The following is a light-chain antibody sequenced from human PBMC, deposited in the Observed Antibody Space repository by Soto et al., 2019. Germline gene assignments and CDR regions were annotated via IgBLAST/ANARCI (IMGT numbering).Light chain of an antibody. CDR3: QQYNNWPWT. J-gene: IGKJ1*01. V-gene: IGKV3-15*01. Sequence: IVLTQSPATLSLSTGERATLSCRASQSVKTFLVWYQQRPGQAPRLLIHGASTRAPGFPARFSGSGSGTDFTLTISSLQSEDFAVYYCQQYNNWPWTFGQGAKVAIK. CDR1: QSVKTF. CDR2: GAS.